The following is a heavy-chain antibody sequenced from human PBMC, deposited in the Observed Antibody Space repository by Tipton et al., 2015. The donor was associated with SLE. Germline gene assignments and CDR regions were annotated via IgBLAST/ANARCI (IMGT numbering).Heavy chain of an antibody. Sequence: GLVKPSETLSLTCTVSGGSISSSSYYWGWIRQPPGKGLEWIGSIYYSGSTNYNPSLKSRVTISVDTSKNQFSLKLSSVTAADTAVYYCATDWGNSNYVRGVDAFDIRGQGTMVTVSS. CDR3: ATDWGNSNYVRGVDAFDI. J-gene: IGHJ3*02. V-gene: IGHV4-39*07. CDR2: IYYSGST. D-gene: IGHD4-11*01. CDR1: GGSISSSSYY.